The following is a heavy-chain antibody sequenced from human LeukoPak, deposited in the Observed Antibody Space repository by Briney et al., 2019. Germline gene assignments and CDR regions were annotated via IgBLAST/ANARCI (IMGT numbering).Heavy chain of an antibody. V-gene: IGHV3-23*01. CDR2: IGGSGDKT. D-gene: IGHD6-19*01. Sequence: GVSLRLSCAASGFTFNRNAIIWVRQAPGKGLEGGSTIGGSGDKTCYADSVKGLFTISRDNSKNMVHLQMNSLTGEDTALYYCVRRGDASSGWGDHDFWGQGALVTVSS. CDR1: GFTFNRNA. J-gene: IGHJ4*02. CDR3: VRRGDASSGWGDHDF.